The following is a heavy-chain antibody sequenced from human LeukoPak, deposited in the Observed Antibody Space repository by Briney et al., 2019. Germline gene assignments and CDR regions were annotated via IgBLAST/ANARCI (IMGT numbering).Heavy chain of an antibody. CDR3: VKGLIGSLPGDF. Sequence: GGSLRLSCAASGFTFENCGMSWVRQAPGKGLEWVSSISGRVGPTRRSYGDSVKGRFTVSRDNSKNTLYLHMNSLRAEDTAVYYCVKGLIGSLPGDFWGQGTLVTVSS. D-gene: IGHD2-21*01. V-gene: IGHV3-23*01. CDR1: GFTFENCG. J-gene: IGHJ4*02. CDR2: ISGRVGPTRR.